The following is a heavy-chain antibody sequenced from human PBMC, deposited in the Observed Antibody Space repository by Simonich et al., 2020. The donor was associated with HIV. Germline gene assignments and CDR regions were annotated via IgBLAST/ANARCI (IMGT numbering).Heavy chain of an antibody. V-gene: IGHV3-15*01. D-gene: IGHD4-17*01. J-gene: IGHJ4*02. Sequence: EVQLVESGGGLVKPGGSLRLSCAASGFTFSNTWMSWVRQGPGKGLEWVGRIKSKTDGGTTDYAAPVKGRFTISRDDSKDTLFLQMNSLKTEDTAVYYCTSDYGDYWGQGTLVTVSS. CDR3: TSDYGDY. CDR1: GFTFSNTW. CDR2: IKSKTDGGTT.